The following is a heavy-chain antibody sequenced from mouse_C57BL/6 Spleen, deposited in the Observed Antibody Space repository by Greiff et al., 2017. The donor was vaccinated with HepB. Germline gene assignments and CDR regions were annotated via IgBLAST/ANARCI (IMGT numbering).Heavy chain of an antibody. V-gene: IGHV14-2*01. J-gene: IGHJ2*01. CDR3: AILSHNGSSCFDY. CDR2: IDPEDGDT. CDR1: GFTITDYY. D-gene: IGHD1-1*01. Sequence: EVQLQQSGAELVKPGASVKLSCTASGFTITDYYMHWVKQRTEQGLEWIGRIDPEDGDTKYAQKFQGKATITADTSSNTAYLRLSSLTSEDTAVYYCAILSHNGSSCFDYWGQGTTLTVSS.